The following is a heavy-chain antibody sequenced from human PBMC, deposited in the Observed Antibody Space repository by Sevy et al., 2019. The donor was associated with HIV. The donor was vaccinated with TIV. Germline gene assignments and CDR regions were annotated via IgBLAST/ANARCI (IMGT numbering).Heavy chain of an antibody. CDR1: GFTFSSYA. Sequence: GGSLRLSCAASGFTFSSYAMSWVRQAPGKGLEWVSAISGSGGSTYYADSVKGRFTISRENSKNTLYLQMNSLRAEETAVYYCAKTSRVVGATSAFDIWGQGTMVTVSS. V-gene: IGHV3-23*01. D-gene: IGHD1-26*01. CDR2: ISGSGGST. J-gene: IGHJ3*02. CDR3: AKTSRVVGATSAFDI.